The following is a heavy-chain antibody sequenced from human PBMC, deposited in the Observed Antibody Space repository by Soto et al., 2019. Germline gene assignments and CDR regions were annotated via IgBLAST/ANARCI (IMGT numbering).Heavy chain of an antibody. Sequence: QVQLQESGPGLVKPWETLSLTCTVSGASISSYYWTWIRQPPGKGLEWIGYISNSGRTYYNPSLKRRVNIRVDTSKNQFSLILTSGTAADTAVYSWARLRTNTGTTDWFDPWGQGTLVTVSS. CDR1: GASISSYY. D-gene: IGHD4-4*01. CDR3: ARLRTNTGTTDWFDP. J-gene: IGHJ5*02. CDR2: ISNSGRT. V-gene: IGHV4-59*08.